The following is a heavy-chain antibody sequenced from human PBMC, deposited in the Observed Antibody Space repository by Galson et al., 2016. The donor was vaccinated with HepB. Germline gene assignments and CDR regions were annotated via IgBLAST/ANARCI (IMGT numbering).Heavy chain of an antibody. CDR1: GGSFSDYS. J-gene: IGHJ5*02. V-gene: IGHV4-34*01. CDR2: INHSGST. CDR3: ATVTQQTWFGEFLDIHWFDP. D-gene: IGHD3-10*01. Sequence: SETLSLTCAVYGGSFSDYSWSWIRQPPGEGLEWIGEINHSGSTNYNPSLKSRVIISVDTSKNQFSLELSSVTAADTAVYYCATVTQQTWFGEFLDIHWFDPWGQGTLVTVSS.